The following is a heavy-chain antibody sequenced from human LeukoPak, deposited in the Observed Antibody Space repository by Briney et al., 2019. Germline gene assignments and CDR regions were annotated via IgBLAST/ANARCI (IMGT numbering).Heavy chain of an antibody. V-gene: IGHV1-18*01. D-gene: IGHD2-2*01. CDR1: GYTFTSYG. CDR3: AREVPAAIDYYYYYYYMDV. J-gene: IGHJ6*03. Sequence: ALVKVSCKASGYTFTSYGISWVRQAPGQGLEWMGWISAYNGNTNYAQKLQGRVTMTTDTSTSTAYMELRSLRSDDTAVYYCAREVPAAIDYYYYYYYMDVWGKGTTVTVSS. CDR2: ISAYNGNT.